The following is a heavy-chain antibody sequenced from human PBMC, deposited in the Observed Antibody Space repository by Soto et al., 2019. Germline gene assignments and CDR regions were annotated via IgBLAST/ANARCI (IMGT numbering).Heavy chain of an antibody. J-gene: IGHJ4*02. Sequence: QVQLQESGPGLVKPSQTLSLTCTVSGGSISSGGYYWSWIRQHPGKGLEWIGYIYSSGSTYYNPSLKSRVTISVDTSKNQCSLKLSSVTAADTAVYYCARGRDTAMVNDFDYWGQGTLVTVSS. D-gene: IGHD5-18*01. CDR2: IYSSGST. CDR1: GGSISSGGYY. V-gene: IGHV4-31*03. CDR3: ARGRDTAMVNDFDY.